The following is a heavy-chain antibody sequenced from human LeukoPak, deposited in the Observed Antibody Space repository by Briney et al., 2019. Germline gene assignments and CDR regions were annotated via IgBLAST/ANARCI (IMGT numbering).Heavy chain of an antibody. D-gene: IGHD6-13*01. CDR1: GFTFDDYA. CDR2: ISWNSGSI. J-gene: IGHJ4*02. CDR3: AKDITGRDSSSWYGHYFDY. V-gene: IGHV3-9*01. Sequence: GGSLRLSCAASGFTFDDYAMHWVRQAPGKGLEWVSGISWNSGSIGYADSVKGRFTISRDNAKNSLYLQMNSLRAEDTALYYCAKDITGRDSSSWYGHYFDYWGQGTLVTVSS.